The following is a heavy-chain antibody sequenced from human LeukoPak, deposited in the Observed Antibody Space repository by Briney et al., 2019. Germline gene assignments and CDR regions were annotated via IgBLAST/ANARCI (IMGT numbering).Heavy chain of an antibody. D-gene: IGHD7-27*01. V-gene: IGHV3-53*05. CDR2: VYRDGGAGGT. Sequence: GGSLRLSCAASGLSVSNNYMCWVRQAPGQGLEWVADVYRDGGAGGTNYADSVKGRFTISRDNSKNTLYLQMNSLRAEDTAVYYCARNWGLGDYWGQGTLVTVSS. CDR3: ARNWGLGDY. J-gene: IGHJ4*02. CDR1: GLSVSNNY.